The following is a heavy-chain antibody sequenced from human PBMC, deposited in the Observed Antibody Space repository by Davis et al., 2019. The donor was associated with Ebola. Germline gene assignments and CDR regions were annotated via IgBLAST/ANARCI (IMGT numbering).Heavy chain of an antibody. Sequence: SETLSLTCTVYNSSFTEYYWTWIRQPPGKGLEWIGSIYHSGSTYYNPSLKSRVTISVDTSKNQFSLKLSSVTAADTAVYYCARDPGYWGQGTLVTVSS. CDR2: IYHSGST. J-gene: IGHJ4*02. CDR1: NSSFTEYY. V-gene: IGHV4-38-2*02. CDR3: ARDPGY.